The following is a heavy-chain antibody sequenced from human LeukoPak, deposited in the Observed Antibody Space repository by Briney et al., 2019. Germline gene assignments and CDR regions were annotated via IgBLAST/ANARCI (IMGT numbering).Heavy chain of an antibody. Sequence: PGGSLRLSCAASGFTFSRYWMSWARQAPGKGLEWVANIKQDGSEKHHGASVKGRFTISRDNSKNTLYLQMNSLRAEDTAVYYCARDVGYNYGFGSHGMDVWGQGTTVTVSS. CDR3: ARDVGYNYGFGSHGMDV. V-gene: IGHV3-7*01. J-gene: IGHJ6*02. CDR2: IKQDGSEK. D-gene: IGHD5-18*01. CDR1: GFTFSRYW.